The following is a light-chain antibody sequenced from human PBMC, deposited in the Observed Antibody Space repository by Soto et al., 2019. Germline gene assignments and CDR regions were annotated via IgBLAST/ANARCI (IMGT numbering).Light chain of an antibody. CDR1: QSTSSY. V-gene: IGKV1-39*01. Sequence: DIHMTQSPSSLSASVGNRVTITCRASQSTSSYLNWYQQKPGKAPKLLIYAASSLQSGVPSRFSGSGSRTDFTLTISSLQPEDSATYYRQQSYSTPLTFGGGTKVEIK. CDR2: AAS. CDR3: QQSYSTPLT. J-gene: IGKJ4*01.